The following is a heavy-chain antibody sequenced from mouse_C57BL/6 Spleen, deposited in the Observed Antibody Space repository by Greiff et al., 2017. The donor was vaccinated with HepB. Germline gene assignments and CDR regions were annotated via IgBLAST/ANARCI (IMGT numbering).Heavy chain of an antibody. CDR1: GYTFTSYW. V-gene: IGHV1-55*01. D-gene: IGHD1-1*01. CDR2: IYPGSGST. J-gene: IGHJ2*01. CDR3: ARTGDTTVVDY. Sequence: QVQLQQPGAELVKPGASVKMSCKASGYTFTSYWITWVKQRPGQGLEWIGDIYPGSGSTNYNEKFKSKATLTVDRSYSTAYMQLSSLTSEDSAVYYCARTGDTTVVDYWGQGTTLTVSS.